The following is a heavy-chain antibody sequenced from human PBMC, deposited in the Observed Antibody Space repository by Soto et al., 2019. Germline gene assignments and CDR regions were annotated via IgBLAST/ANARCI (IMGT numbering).Heavy chain of an antibody. V-gene: IGHV1-69*01. J-gene: IGHJ4*02. CDR1: GDTFSSYG. D-gene: IGHD2-2*01. CDR3: ASAGGHCSSISCVGF. CDR2: IKPVFGSP. Sequence: QVQLVQSGAEVKKPGSSVKVSCKTSGDTFSSYGINWVRLAPGQGLAWMGGIKPVFGSPVYARKFEGRLTMTAAESTSTAYMQLRSRKSEATAVYFCASAGGHCSSISCVGFWGQGTLITVST.